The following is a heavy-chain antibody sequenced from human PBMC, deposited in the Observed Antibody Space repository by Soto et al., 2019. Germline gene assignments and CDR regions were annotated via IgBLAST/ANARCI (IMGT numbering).Heavy chain of an antibody. J-gene: IGHJ5*02. CDR2: ISAYNGNT. CDR3: ARDYRAADWFDP. CDR1: GYTFTSYG. D-gene: IGHD6-13*01. V-gene: IGHV1-18*01. Sequence: GASVKVSCKASGYTFTSYGISWVRQAPGQGLEWMGWISAYNGNTNYAQKLQGRVTMTTDTSKNQFSLKLSSVTAADTAVYYCARDYRAADWFDPWGQGTLVTVSS.